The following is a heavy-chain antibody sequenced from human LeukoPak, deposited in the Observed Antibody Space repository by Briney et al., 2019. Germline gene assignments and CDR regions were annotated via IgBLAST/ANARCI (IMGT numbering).Heavy chain of an antibody. CDR1: GFTFSSYW. D-gene: IGHD1-7*01. Sequence: GGSLRLSCAASGFTFSSYWMHWVRQASGKGLVWVSRINSDGSSTSYADSVKGRFTISRDNAKNTLYLQMNSLRAEDTAVYYCARDGTSGAVIDYWGQGTLVIVSS. CDR3: ARDGTSGAVIDY. J-gene: IGHJ4*02. V-gene: IGHV3-74*01. CDR2: INSDGSST.